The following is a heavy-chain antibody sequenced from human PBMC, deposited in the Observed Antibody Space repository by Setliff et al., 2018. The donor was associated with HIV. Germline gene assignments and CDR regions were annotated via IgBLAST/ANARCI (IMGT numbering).Heavy chain of an antibody. V-gene: IGHV3-15*01. CDR2: IKKSSDGGKT. Sequence: GGSLRLSCVASGFTFNNAWMNWVRQAPGKGLEWLGRIKKSSDGGKTDDASPVKGRFTISRDDSKNTLYLQMNSLRAEDTAVYYCARSSYRRIAAPVGQYYYYYMDVWGKGTTVTVSS. CDR1: GFTFNNAW. CDR3: ARSSYRRIAAPVGQYYYYYMDV. D-gene: IGHD6-6*01. J-gene: IGHJ6*03.